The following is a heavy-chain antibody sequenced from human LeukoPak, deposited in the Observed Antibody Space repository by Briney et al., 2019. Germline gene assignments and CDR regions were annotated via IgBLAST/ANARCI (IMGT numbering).Heavy chain of an antibody. D-gene: IGHD2-21*01. J-gene: IGHJ6*02. V-gene: IGHV3-7*03. Sequence: GGSLRLSCAASGFTFSRYWMSWVRQVPRKGLEWVANMRQDGGEIYYVDSVKGRFTISRDNAKSSLYLQMNSLRAGDTAVYYCAREVRGRTRGMDVWGQGTTVTVSS. CDR2: MRQDGGEI. CDR3: AREVRGRTRGMDV. CDR1: GFTFSRYW.